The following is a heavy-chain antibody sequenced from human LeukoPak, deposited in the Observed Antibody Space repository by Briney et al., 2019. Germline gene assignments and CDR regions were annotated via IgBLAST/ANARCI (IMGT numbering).Heavy chain of an antibody. CDR1: GGTFSSYA. Sequence: GASVTVSCKASGGTFSSYAISWVRQAPGQGLEWMGRIIPILGIANYAQKFQGRVTITADKSTSTAYMELSSLRPEDTAVYYCAREPSGYFDWLGWDYWGQGTLVTVSS. CDR2: IIPILGIA. V-gene: IGHV1-69*04. CDR3: AREPSGYFDWLGWDY. J-gene: IGHJ4*02. D-gene: IGHD3-9*01.